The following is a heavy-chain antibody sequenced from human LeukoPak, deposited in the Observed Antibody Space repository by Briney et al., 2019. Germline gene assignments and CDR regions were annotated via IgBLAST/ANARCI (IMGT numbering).Heavy chain of an antibody. CDR1: GFTFSSYA. CDR3: AREVEY. Sequence: PGGSLRLSCAASGFTFSSYAMHWVRQAPGKGLEWVAVLSYDGSNKYYADSVKGRFTISRDNSKNTLYLQMGSLRAEDMAVYYCAREVEYWGQGTLVTVSS. CDR2: LSYDGSNK. V-gene: IGHV3-30*14. J-gene: IGHJ4*02.